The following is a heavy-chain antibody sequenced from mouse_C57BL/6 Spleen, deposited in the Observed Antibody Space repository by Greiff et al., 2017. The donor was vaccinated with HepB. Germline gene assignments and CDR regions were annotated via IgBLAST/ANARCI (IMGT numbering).Heavy chain of an antibody. CDR1: GYSITSGYY. D-gene: IGHD1-1*01. J-gene: IGHJ3*01. Sequence: EVKLVESGPGLVKPSQSLSLTCSVTGYSITSGYYWNWIRQFPGNKLEWMGYISYDGSNNYNPSLKNRISITRDTSKNQFFLKLNSVTTEDTATYYCAKLRSAWFAYWGQGTLVTVSA. V-gene: IGHV3-6*01. CDR3: AKLRSAWFAY. CDR2: ISYDGSN.